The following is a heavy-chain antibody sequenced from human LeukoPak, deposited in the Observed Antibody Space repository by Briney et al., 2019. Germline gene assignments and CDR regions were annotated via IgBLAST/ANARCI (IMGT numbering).Heavy chain of an antibody. J-gene: IGHJ3*02. CDR2: FSYSGST. V-gene: IGHV4-59*08. Sequence: KPSETLSLTCAASGGSINTYYWSWIRQPPGKGLEWIGYFSYSGSTNYNPSLKSRVTISVDTSKNQFSLRLSSVTAADTAVYYCARPQYCGANCYHAFEIWGQGTLVTVSS. CDR1: GGSINTYY. D-gene: IGHD2-21*02. CDR3: ARPQYCGANCYHAFEI.